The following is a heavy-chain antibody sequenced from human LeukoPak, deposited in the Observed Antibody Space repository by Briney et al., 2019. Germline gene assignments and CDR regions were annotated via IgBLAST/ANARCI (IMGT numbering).Heavy chain of an antibody. J-gene: IGHJ4*02. CDR2: IFYSGSP. CDR3: ARLGIGVVPSAMLGDYYFDY. D-gene: IGHD2-2*01. V-gene: IGHV4-39*01. Sequence: SETLSLTCSVSGGSFSSSTYYWGWIRQPPGKGLEWIGSIFYSGSPYYNPSLQSRVTISVDTSKSQFSLKLTSVTAADTAVYYCARLGIGVVPSAMLGDYYFDYWGQGTLVTVSS. CDR1: GGSFSSSTYY.